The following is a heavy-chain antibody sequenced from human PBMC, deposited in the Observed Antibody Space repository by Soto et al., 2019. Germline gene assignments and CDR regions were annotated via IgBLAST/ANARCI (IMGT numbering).Heavy chain of an antibody. CDR2: TNSDGTDS. V-gene: IGHV3-43D*04. D-gene: IGHD3-22*01. CDR3: AKSLYYYDSSPLDH. J-gene: IGHJ4*02. CDR1: RFDFEDYA. Sequence: GGSLRLSCAAARFDFEDYAMHWVRQVPGKGLEWVSLTNSDGTDSYYVDSVKGRFTISRDNAKTTLYLQMDRPRPEDTALYFCAKSLYYYDSSPLDHWGQGTLVTAPQ.